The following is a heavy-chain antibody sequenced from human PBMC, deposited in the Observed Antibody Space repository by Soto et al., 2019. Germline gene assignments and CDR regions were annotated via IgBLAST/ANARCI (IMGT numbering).Heavy chain of an antibody. J-gene: IGHJ3*02. V-gene: IGHV1-18*01. CDR1: GYTFTSYG. D-gene: IGHD1-1*01. Sequence: ASVKVSCKASGYTFTSYGISWVRQAPGQGLEWMGWISAYNGNTNYAQKLLGRVTMTADTSTSTAYMELRSLRSDDTAVYYCARENRENGNNQGADFAISGQGTMVTVSS. CDR2: ISAYNGNT. CDR3: ARENRENGNNQGADFAI.